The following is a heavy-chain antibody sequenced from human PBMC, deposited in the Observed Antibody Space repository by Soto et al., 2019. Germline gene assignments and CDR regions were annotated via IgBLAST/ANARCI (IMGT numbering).Heavy chain of an antibody. CDR1: GCSISSGGYY. V-gene: IGHV4-31*03. D-gene: IGHD6-13*01. J-gene: IGHJ4*02. Sequence: PSETLSLTCTVSGCSISSGGYYWSWIRQHPGKGLEWIGYIYYSGSTYYNPSLKSRVTISVDTSKNQFSLKLSSVTAADTAVYYCARALAAAGIVFDYWGQGTLVTVSS. CDR3: ARALAAAGIVFDY. CDR2: IYYSGST.